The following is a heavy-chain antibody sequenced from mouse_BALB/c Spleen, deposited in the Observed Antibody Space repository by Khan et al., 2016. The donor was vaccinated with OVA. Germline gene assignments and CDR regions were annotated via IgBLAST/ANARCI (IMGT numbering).Heavy chain of an antibody. V-gene: IGHV2-9*02. CDR3: ATLYGNEPY. CDR2: IWAGGST. Sequence: QVRLQQSGPGLVAPSQSLSITCTVSGFSLTNYGVHWLRQPPGKGLEWLGVIWAGGSTNSNSALMSRLSISKDNSKGQVFLQMNSLQTDDTAMYYCATLYGNEPYWGQGTLVTVSA. CDR1: GFSLTNYG. D-gene: IGHD2-1*01. J-gene: IGHJ3*01.